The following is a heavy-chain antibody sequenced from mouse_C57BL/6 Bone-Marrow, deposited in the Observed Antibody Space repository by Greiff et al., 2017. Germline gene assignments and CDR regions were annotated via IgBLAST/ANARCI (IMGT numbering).Heavy chain of an antibody. V-gene: IGHV1-85*01. Sequence: QVHVKQSGPELVKPGASVKLSCKASGYTFTSYDINWVKQRPGQGLEWIGWIYPRDGSTKYNEKFKGKATLTVDTSSSTAYMELHSLTSEDSAVYFCARLDYYGSSYFFAYWGQGTLVTVSA. CDR2: IYPRDGST. D-gene: IGHD1-1*01. J-gene: IGHJ3*01. CDR1: GYTFTSYD. CDR3: ARLDYYGSSYFFAY.